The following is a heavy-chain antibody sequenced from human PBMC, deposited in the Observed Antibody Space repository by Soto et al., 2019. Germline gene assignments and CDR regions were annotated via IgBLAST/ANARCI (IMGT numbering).Heavy chain of an antibody. J-gene: IGHJ6*02. CDR2: INPNSGGT. V-gene: IGHV1-2*04. CDR1: GYTFTGYY. Sequence: ASVKVSCKASGYTFTGYYIHWVRQAPGQGLEWMGWINPNSGGTNYAQKFQGWVTMTRDTSISTAYMELSRLRSDDTAVYYCARTYYDILTGYVLGGMDVWGQGTTVTVSS. D-gene: IGHD3-9*01. CDR3: ARTYYDILTGYVLGGMDV.